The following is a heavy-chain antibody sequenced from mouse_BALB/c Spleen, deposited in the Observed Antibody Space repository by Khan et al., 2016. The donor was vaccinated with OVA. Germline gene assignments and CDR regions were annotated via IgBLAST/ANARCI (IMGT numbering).Heavy chain of an antibody. Sequence: QVQLKQSGAELVRPGSSVKISCKASGYAFSSYWMNWVKQRPGPGLEWIGQIYPGDGDTKYNGKFKGKVTLTADQSSSTAYLQLSCLTSENSAVYFCARSWYDYFAYWGQGTLVTVSA. V-gene: IGHV1-80*01. CDR2: IYPGDGDT. CDR3: ARSWYDYFAY. J-gene: IGHJ3*01. CDR1: GYAFSSYW. D-gene: IGHD2-14*01.